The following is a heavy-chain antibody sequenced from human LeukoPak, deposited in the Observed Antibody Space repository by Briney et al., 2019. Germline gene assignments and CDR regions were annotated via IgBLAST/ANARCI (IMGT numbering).Heavy chain of an antibody. D-gene: IGHD1-26*01. CDR1: GDSISSSSYY. J-gene: IGHJ4*02. V-gene: IGHV4-39*01. CDR3: ASELLGGSFFDY. Sequence: PSETLSLTCTVSGDSISSSSYYWGWIRQPPGKGLEWIGSIYYSGSTYYNPSLKSRVTISVDTSKNQFPLKLSSVTAADTAVYYCASELLGGSFFDYWGQGTLVTVSS. CDR2: IYYSGST.